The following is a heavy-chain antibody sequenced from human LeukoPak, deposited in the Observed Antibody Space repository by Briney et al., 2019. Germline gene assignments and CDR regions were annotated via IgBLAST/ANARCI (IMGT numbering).Heavy chain of an antibody. Sequence: PGGSLTLSCAASGFTFYMYAVSWVRQAPGKGLEWVASMCGTAGCTFYPDSVKGRFTISRDNSKNILYLQMNSLRAEDTAIYYCAKDRPNFYENSGHYYRRDGDSWGQGTLVTVSS. CDR1: GFTFYMYA. D-gene: IGHD3-22*01. CDR2: MCGTAGCT. V-gene: IGHV3-23*01. CDR3: AKDRPNFYENSGHYYRRDGDS. J-gene: IGHJ5*01.